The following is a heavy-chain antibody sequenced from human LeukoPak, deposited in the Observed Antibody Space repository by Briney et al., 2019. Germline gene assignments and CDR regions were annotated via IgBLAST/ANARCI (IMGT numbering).Heavy chain of an antibody. CDR3: QSRYLEWLLEY. CDR2: IYSSGSA. V-gene: IGHV4-39*01. D-gene: IGHD3-3*01. J-gene: IGHJ4*02. CDR1: GGSINSNNYY. Sequence: SGTLSLTCTVSGGSINSNNYYWGWVRQPPGKGLEWIGSIYSSGSAYYNPSLKSRVTISVDTSKNQFSLRLSSVTAADTAVYYCQSRYLEWLLEYWGQGTLVTVSS.